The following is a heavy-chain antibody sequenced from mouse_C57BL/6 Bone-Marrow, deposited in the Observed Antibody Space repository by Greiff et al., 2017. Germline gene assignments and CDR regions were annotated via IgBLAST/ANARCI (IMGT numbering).Heavy chain of an antibody. Sequence: EVQLQQSGPELVKPGASVKIPCKASGYTFTDYNMDWVKQSHGTSLEWIGDINPNNGGTFYNQKVKGKATLTVDKSSRTASMELRSLTSECTSVLYSAREGSTMVTGGAFYYFDYWGQGTTLTVSS. V-gene: IGHV1-18*01. D-gene: IGHD2-2*01. CDR2: INPNNGGT. CDR3: AREGSTMVTGGAFYYFDY. CDR1: GYTFTDYN. J-gene: IGHJ2*01.